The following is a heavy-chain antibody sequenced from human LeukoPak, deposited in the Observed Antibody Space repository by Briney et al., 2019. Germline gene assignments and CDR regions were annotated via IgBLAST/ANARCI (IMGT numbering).Heavy chain of an antibody. CDR3: ARDFPFSPVEYGAFDI. CDR1: GFTFSSYA. Sequence: GGSLRLSCAASGFTFSSYAMHWVRQAPGKGLEWVAVISYDGSNKYYADSVKGRFTISRDNSKNTLYLQMNSLRAEDTAVYYCARDFPFSPVEYGAFDIWGQGTMVTVSS. D-gene: IGHD4/OR15-4a*01. CDR2: ISYDGSNK. J-gene: IGHJ3*02. V-gene: IGHV3-30*04.